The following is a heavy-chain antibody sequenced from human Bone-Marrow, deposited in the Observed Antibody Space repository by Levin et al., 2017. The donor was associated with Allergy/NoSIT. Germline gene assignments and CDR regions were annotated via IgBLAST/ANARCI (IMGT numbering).Heavy chain of an antibody. V-gene: IGHV4-39*07. D-gene: IGHD2-8*01. CDR1: GGSISVNNYY. CDR2: IYYSGST. J-gene: IGHJ4*02. Sequence: SETLSLTCTVSGGSISVNNYYWGWIRQSPGKGLEWIGSIYYSGSTYYNPTLRSRVTVSVDTSKNQFSLKMTSVTAADTAVYYCARDRACSNGICSFFDYWGQGTLVTVSS. CDR3: ARDRACSNGICSFFDY.